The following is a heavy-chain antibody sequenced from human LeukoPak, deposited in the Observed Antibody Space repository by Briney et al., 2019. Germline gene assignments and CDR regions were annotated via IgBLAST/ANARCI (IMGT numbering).Heavy chain of an antibody. J-gene: IGHJ4*02. CDR1: GGTFSSYA. Sequence: GASVKVSCKASGGTFSSYAISWVQQAPGQGLEWMGRIIPIFGTANYAQKFQGRVTITTDESTSTAYMELSSLRSEDTAVYYCARTRYYDSSGGDYWGQGTLVTVSS. CDR2: IIPIFGTA. D-gene: IGHD3-22*01. V-gene: IGHV1-69*05. CDR3: ARTRYYDSSGGDY.